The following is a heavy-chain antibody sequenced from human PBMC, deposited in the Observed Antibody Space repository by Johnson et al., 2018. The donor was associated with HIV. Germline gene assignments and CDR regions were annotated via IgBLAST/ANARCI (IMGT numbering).Heavy chain of an antibody. CDR3: AKPLGGRDTAMVAIGFDI. D-gene: IGHD5-18*01. V-gene: IGHV3-30*02. CDR2: IWYDGSDK. Sequence: QVQLVESGGGVVQPGGSLRLSCAVSGFTFRSYGMHWVRQAPGKGLEWVAFIWYDGSDKFYVESVKGRFTISRDNSKNIVYLQMKSLSPEDTAVYFCAKPLGGRDTAMVAIGFDIWGQGTMLTVSS. CDR1: GFTFRSYG. J-gene: IGHJ3*02.